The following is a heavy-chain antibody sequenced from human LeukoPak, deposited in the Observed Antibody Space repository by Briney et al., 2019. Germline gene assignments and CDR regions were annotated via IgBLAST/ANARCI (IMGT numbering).Heavy chain of an antibody. J-gene: IGHJ4*02. CDR3: ARRIAALSRAPDY. CDR1: GFTFSTYN. Sequence: AGGSLRLSCVASGFTFSTYNMNWVRQAPGRGGEWVSYISSDGSNIIYADSVKGRFTISRDNFRNSLFLQMNSLRAEDTAVFYCARRIAALSRAPDYWGQGTLVTVSS. D-gene: IGHD6-6*01. V-gene: IGHV3-48*04. CDR2: ISSDGSNI.